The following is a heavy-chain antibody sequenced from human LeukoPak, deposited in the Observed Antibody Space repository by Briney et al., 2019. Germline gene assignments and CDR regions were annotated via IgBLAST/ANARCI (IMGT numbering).Heavy chain of an antibody. Sequence: PGGSLRLSCAASGFTFSSYAMSWVRQAPEKGLEWVSAISGSGGSTYYADSVKGRFTISRDNSKNTLYLQMNSLRAEDTAVYYCAKSYCSSTSCYAHFDYWGQGTLVTVSS. CDR3: AKSYCSSTSCYAHFDY. CDR2: ISGSGGST. D-gene: IGHD2-2*01. J-gene: IGHJ4*02. V-gene: IGHV3-23*01. CDR1: GFTFSSYA.